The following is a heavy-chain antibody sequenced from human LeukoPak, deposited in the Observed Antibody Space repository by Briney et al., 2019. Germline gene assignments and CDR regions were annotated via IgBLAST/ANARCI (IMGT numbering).Heavy chain of an antibody. D-gene: IGHD4-17*01. V-gene: IGHV4-4*07. Sequence: SETLSLTCTVSGYSISTYYWSWIRQPAGKGLEWIGRIYTSGSTNYNPSLKSRVTMSVDTSKNQFSLKLSSVTAADTAVYYCARDLTTVTYSWFDPWGQGTLVTVSS. CDR3: ARDLTTVTYSWFDP. CDR2: IYTSGST. CDR1: GYSISTYY. J-gene: IGHJ5*02.